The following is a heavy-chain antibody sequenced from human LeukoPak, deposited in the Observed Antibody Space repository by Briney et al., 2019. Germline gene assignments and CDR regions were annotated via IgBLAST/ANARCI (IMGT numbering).Heavy chain of an antibody. CDR3: AKDHSPTYYYASSGYYYYYYGMDV. Sequence: GRSLRLSCAASGFTFSSYGMHWVRQAPGKGLGWVAVISYDGSNKYYADSVKGRFTISRDNSKNTLYLQMNSLRAEDTAVYYCAKDHSPTYYYASSGYYYYYYGMDVWGQGTTVTVSS. V-gene: IGHV3-30*18. CDR1: GFTFSSYG. J-gene: IGHJ6*02. D-gene: IGHD3-22*01. CDR2: ISYDGSNK.